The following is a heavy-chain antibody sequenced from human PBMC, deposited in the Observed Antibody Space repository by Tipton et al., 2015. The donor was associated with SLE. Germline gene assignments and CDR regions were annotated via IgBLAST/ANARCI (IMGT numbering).Heavy chain of an antibody. CDR2: VHYSGTT. CDR3: VRGHPHIVVLIGGGWFDP. CDR1: GGSISSSNYY. D-gene: IGHD2-21*01. Sequence: TLSLTCNVSGGSISSSNYYWGWVRQPPGKGLEWVGGVHYSGTTNDNPSLKSRVTISEDTSKNQFSLKLTSVTAADTAIYYCVRGHPHIVVLIGGGWFDPWGQGTLVTVSS. V-gene: IGHV4-39*07. J-gene: IGHJ5*02.